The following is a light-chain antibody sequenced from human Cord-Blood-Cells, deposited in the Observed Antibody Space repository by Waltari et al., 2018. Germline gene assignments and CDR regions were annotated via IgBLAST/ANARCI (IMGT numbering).Light chain of an antibody. V-gene: IGKV3-20*01. J-gene: IGKJ3*01. Sequence: ILLTQSPGTLSFSPGERATLSCRASQSVSSSYLAWYQQKPGQAPRLLIYGASSRATGIPDRFSGSGSGTDFTLTISRLEPEDFAVYYCQQYGSSPFTFGPGTKVDIK. CDR1: QSVSSSY. CDR3: QQYGSSPFT. CDR2: GAS.